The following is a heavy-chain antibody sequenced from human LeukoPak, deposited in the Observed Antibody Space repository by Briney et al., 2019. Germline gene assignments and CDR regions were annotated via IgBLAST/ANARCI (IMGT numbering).Heavy chain of an antibody. J-gene: IGHJ4*02. CDR3: AREPRLLWFGELYFDY. D-gene: IGHD3-10*01. CDR1: GFTFSSYA. Sequence: PGGSLRLSCAASGFTFSSYAMHWVRQAPGKGLEWVAVISYDGSNKYYADSVKGRFTISRDNSKNTLYLQMNSLRAEDTAVYYCAREPRLLWFGELYFDYWGQGTLVTVSS. V-gene: IGHV3-30-3*01. CDR2: ISYDGSNK.